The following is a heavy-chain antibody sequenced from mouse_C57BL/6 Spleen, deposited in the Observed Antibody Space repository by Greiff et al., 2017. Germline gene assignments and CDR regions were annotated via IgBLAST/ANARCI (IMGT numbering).Heavy chain of an antibody. D-gene: IGHD1-3*01. CDR1: GYTFTSYG. J-gene: IGHJ2*01. Sequence: VQLQESGAELARPGASVKLSCTASGYTFTSYGISWVKQRTGQGLEWIGEIYPRSGNTYYNEKFKGKATLTADKSSSTAYMELRSLTSEDSAVYFCARGQVAYFDYGGKGTTLTVSS. CDR2: IYPRSGNT. CDR3: ARGQVAYFDY. V-gene: IGHV1-81*01.